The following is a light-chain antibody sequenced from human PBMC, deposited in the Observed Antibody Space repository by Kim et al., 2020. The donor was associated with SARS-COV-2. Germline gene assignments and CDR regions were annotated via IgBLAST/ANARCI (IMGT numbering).Light chain of an antibody. CDR3: QNYNRAPWT. CDR1: QAISKY. CDR2: AAS. Sequence: DIQMTQSPSSLLVSVGDRVTITCRASQAISKYLAWYQQKPGKAPKLLIYAASALQSGVPSRFSGSGSGTDFTLTISSLQPEDVATYYCQNYNRAPWTFGQGTKVDIK. V-gene: IGKV1-27*01. J-gene: IGKJ1*01.